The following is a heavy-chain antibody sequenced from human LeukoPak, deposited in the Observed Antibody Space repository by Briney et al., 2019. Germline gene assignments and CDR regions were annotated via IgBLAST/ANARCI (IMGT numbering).Heavy chain of an antibody. CDR2: IYYSGST. Sequence: SETLSLTCTVSGGPISSYYWSWIRQPPGKGLEWIGYIYYSGSTNYNPSLKSRVTISVDTSKNQFSLKLSSVTAADTAVHYCARGPDYYDSSGYPNYWGQGTLVTVSS. V-gene: IGHV4-59*01. CDR3: ARGPDYYDSSGYPNY. CDR1: GGPISSYY. J-gene: IGHJ4*02. D-gene: IGHD3-22*01.